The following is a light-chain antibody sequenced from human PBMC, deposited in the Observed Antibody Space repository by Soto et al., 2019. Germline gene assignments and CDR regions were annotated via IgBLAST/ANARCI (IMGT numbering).Light chain of an antibody. CDR2: AAS. Sequence: DIHMTQPPSSLFASVGVKITITCLASQSISSYLNWYQQKPGKAPKLLIYAASSLQSGVPSRFCGSGSGTDFTPTISILQPEDFATYYCQQSYSTPPTFGGGTEADI. CDR1: QSISSY. V-gene: IGKV1-39*01. CDR3: QQSYSTPPT. J-gene: IGKJ4*01.